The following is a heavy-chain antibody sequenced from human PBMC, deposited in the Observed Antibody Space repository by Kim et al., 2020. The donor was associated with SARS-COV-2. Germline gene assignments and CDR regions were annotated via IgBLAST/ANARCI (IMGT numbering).Heavy chain of an antibody. CDR2: INHSGST. D-gene: IGHD3-10*01. Sequence: SETLSLTCAVYGGSFSGYYWSWIRQPPGKGLEWIGEINHSGSTNYNPSLKSRVTISVDTSKNQFSLKLSSVTAADTAVYYCARGAGAMVRGVAYYFDYWGQGTLVTVSS. V-gene: IGHV4-34*01. CDR1: GGSFSGYY. J-gene: IGHJ4*02. CDR3: ARGAGAMVRGVAYYFDY.